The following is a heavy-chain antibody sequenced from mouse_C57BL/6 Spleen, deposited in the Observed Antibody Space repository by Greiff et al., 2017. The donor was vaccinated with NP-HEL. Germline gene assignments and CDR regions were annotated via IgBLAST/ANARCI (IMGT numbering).Heavy chain of an antibody. CDR2: IDPSDSYT. CDR1: GYTFTSYW. J-gene: IGHJ2*01. CDR3: ARGYENFDY. Sequence: QVQLQQSGAELVKPGASVKLSCKASGYTFTSYWMQWVKQRPGQGLEWIGEIDPSDSYTNYNQKFKGKATLTVDTSSSTAYMQLSSLTSEDSAVYYCARGYENFDYWGQGTTLTVSS. D-gene: IGHD2-3*01. V-gene: IGHV1-50*01.